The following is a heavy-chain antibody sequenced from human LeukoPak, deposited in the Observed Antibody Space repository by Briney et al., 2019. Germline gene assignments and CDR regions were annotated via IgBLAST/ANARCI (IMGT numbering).Heavy chain of an antibody. D-gene: IGHD6-19*01. V-gene: IGHV3-23*01. CDR3: AKGRGQWLDESDY. J-gene: IGHJ4*02. Sequence: GGSLRLSCAASGFTFSSYAMSWVRQAPGKGLEWVSAISGSGGSTYYADSVKGRFTISRDNSKDTLYLQMNSLRAEDTAVYYCAKGRGQWLDESDYWGQGTLVTVSS. CDR1: GFTFSSYA. CDR2: ISGSGGST.